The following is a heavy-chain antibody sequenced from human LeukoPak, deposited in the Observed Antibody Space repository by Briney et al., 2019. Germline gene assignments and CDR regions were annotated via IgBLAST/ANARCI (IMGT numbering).Heavy chain of an antibody. V-gene: IGHV3-20*04. Sequence: PGGSLRLSCAASGFTFDDYGMSWVRQAPGKGLEWVSGINWNGGSTGYADSVKGRFTISRDNAKNSLYLQMNSLRAEDTALYYCAKDKREGYGGNSGAFDIWGQGTMVTVSS. CDR1: GFTFDDYG. CDR3: AKDKREGYGGNSGAFDI. J-gene: IGHJ3*02. CDR2: INWNGGST. D-gene: IGHD4-23*01.